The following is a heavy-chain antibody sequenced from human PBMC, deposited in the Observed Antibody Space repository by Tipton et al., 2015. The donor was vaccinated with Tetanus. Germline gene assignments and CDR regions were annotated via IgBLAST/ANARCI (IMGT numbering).Heavy chain of an antibody. CDR1: GGSVSRGSYY. V-gene: IGHV4-61*01. Sequence: TLSLTCTIFGGSVSRGSYYWAWIRQPPGKGLEYIGYILYGASTHYNPSLKSRVTMSADPSQNQFSLKLSSVTAADTGVYYCARIHDFLSGHFDFWGPGTLVTVSS. CDR3: ARIHDFLSGHFDF. CDR2: ILYGAST. D-gene: IGHD3-3*01. J-gene: IGHJ4*02.